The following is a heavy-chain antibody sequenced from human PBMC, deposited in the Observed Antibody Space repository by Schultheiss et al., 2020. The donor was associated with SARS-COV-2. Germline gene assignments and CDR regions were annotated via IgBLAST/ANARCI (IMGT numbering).Heavy chain of an antibody. D-gene: IGHD4-17*01. CDR1: GFTFSRHA. J-gene: IGHJ2*01. CDR2: ISYDGSNK. Sequence: GGSLRLSCAASGFTFSRHAMHWVRQAPGKGLEWVAVISYDGSNKYYADSVKGRFTISRDNAKNSLYLQMNSLRAEDTAVYYCARYGDYDWYFDLWGRGTLVTVSS. CDR3: ARYGDYDWYFDL. V-gene: IGHV3-30*07.